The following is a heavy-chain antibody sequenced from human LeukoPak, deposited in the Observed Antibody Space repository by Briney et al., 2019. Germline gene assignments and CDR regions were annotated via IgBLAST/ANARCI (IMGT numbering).Heavy chain of an antibody. CDR2: INSDGSST. CDR3: ARDLMGSYYYDSSGYSDY. CDR1: GFTFSSYW. Sequence: QSGGSLRLSCAASGFTFSSYWMHWVRQAPGKGLVWVSRINSDGSSTSYADSVKGRFTISRDNAKNTLYLQMNSLRAEDTAVYYCARDLMGSYYYDSSGYSDYWGQGTLVTVSS. D-gene: IGHD3-22*01. V-gene: IGHV3-74*01. J-gene: IGHJ4*02.